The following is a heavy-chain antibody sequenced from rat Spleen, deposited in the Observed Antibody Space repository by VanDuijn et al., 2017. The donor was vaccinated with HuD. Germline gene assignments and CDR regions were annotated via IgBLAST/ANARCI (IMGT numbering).Heavy chain of an antibody. CDR2: INSAGST. CDR3: ARRHYGYTDYFDY. Sequence: EVQLQESGPGLVKPSQSLSLTCSVTDYSITSNYWDWIRKFPGNKLEWMGYINSAGSTNYNPSLKSRISITRDTSKNQFFLQLNSVTTEDTATYYCARRHYGYTDYFDYWGQGVMVTVSS. J-gene: IGHJ2*01. V-gene: IGHV3-3*01. D-gene: IGHD1-9*01. CDR1: DYSITSNY.